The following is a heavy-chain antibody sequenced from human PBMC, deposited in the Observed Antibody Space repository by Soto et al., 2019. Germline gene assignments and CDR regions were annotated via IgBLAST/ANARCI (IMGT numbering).Heavy chain of an antibody. CDR3: ARDSSGVTTYFDS. CDR2: IWYDGSKK. D-gene: IGHD4-17*01. Sequence: QVQLVESGGGVVQPGRSLRLSCAASGFSFRSHGMHWVRQAPGKGLEWVAVIWYDGSKKYYADSVKGRFTISRDNSKNQLYLEMNRLRAEDTAVYYCARDSSGVTTYFDSWGQGSLVTVSS. J-gene: IGHJ4*02. V-gene: IGHV3-33*01. CDR1: GFSFRSHG.